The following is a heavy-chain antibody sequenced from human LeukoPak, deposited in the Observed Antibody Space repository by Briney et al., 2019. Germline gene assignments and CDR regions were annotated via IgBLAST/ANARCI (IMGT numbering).Heavy chain of an antibody. D-gene: IGHD1-1*01. CDR1: GXTFSNFA. CDR3: ATDRPHPRNEPTNFDY. Sequence: GGSLRLSCSASGXTFSNFARSWVRQAPGKGLEWVSAISGSGGNTYYADSVKGRFTISRGNSKNTLYLQMNSLRAEDTAVYYCATDRPHPRNEPTNFDYWGQGILVTVSS. CDR2: ISGSGGNT. J-gene: IGHJ4*02. V-gene: IGHV3-23*01.